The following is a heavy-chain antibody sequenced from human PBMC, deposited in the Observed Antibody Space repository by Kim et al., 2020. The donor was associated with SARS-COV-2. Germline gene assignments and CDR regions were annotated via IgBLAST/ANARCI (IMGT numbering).Heavy chain of an antibody. J-gene: IGHJ4*01. V-gene: IGHV4-34*01. CDR2: IYHSGST. CDR1: GGSFSGYY. CDR3: ARGTRVLRFLEWLLYFDY. Sequence: SETLSLTCAVYGGSFSGYYWSWIRQPPGKGLEWIGEIYHSGSTKYNPSLKSRVTISVDTSKNQFSLKLSSVTAADTAVFYCARGTRVLRFLEWLLYFDY. D-gene: IGHD3-3*01.